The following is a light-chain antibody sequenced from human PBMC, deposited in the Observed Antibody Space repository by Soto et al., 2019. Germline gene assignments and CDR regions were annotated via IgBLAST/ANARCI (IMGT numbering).Light chain of an antibody. CDR2: SSN. J-gene: IGLJ2*01. CDR1: SSNIGSNT. Sequence: QSVLTQPPSASGTPGQRVTISCSGSSSNIGSNTVNWYQQLPGTAPKLLIYSSNQRPSGVPDRFSASESGTSASLAISGLQSEDEADYYCATWDDSLNVVFGGGTQLTVL. V-gene: IGLV1-44*01. CDR3: ATWDDSLNVV.